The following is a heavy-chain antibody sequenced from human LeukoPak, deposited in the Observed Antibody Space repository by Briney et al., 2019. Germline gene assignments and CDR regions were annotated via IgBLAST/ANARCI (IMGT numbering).Heavy chain of an antibody. CDR2: IWYXXSTK. CDR1: GXXXXXXX. V-gene: IGHV3-33*01. CDR3: AANFDF. J-gene: IGHJ4*02. Sequence: GGSLRLSCAAXGXXXXXXXXXXXXXARGXXLXCVAVIWYXXSTKYYADSVKGRFTISRDNSKNMLYLQMNSLXAXDTAVYYCAANFDFWGQGTLVTVSS.